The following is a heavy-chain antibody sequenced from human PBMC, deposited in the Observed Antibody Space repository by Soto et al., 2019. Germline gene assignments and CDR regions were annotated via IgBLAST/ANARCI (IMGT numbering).Heavy chain of an antibody. CDR1: GGTFSSYA. J-gene: IGHJ5*02. Sequence: SVKVFCKASGGTFSSYARSWVRQAPGQGLEWMGGIIPIFGTANYAQKFQGRVTITADKSTSTAYMELSSLRSEDTAVYYCARTTNVVVVAATTFDPWGQGTLVNVSS. CDR3: ARTTNVVVVAATTFDP. CDR2: IIPIFGTA. V-gene: IGHV1-69*06. D-gene: IGHD2-15*01.